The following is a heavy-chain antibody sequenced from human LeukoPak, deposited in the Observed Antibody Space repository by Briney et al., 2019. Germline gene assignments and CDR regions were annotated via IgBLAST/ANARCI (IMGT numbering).Heavy chain of an antibody. CDR1: GFTFSSYA. Sequence: PGGSLRLSCAASGFTFSSYAMSWVRQAPGKGLEWVSAISGSGGSTYYADSVKGRFTISRDNSNNTRYLQMNSLRAEDTAVYYCGRDIVVVPAANDYWGQGTMVAVSS. J-gene: IGHJ4*01. CDR2: ISGSGGST. D-gene: IGHD2-2*01. V-gene: IGHV3-23*01. CDR3: GRDIVVVPAANDY.